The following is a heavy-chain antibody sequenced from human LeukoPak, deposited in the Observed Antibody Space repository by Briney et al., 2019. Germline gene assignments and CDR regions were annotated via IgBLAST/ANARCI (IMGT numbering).Heavy chain of an antibody. V-gene: IGHV4-59*01. CDR1: GGSISSYY. CDR2: IYYSGST. J-gene: IGHJ3*02. CDR3: ARGVSSGSDAFDI. Sequence: SETLSLTCTVSGGSISSYYWSWIRQPPGKGLEWIGYIYYSGSTNYSPSLKSRVTISVDTSKNQFSLKLSSVTAADTAVYYCARGVSSGSDAFDIWGQGTMVTVSS. D-gene: IGHD3-22*01.